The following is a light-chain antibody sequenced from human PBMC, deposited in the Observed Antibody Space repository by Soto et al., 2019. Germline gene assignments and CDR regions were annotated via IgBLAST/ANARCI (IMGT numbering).Light chain of an antibody. Sequence: LTQSPGALSLSPGDRATLSCRAIQSVSSSYLAWYQQRPGQAPRLLIYGASSRATGIPDRFSGSGSGTDFTLTISSLQSEDFAVYYCQQYNNLPPWTFGQGTKVDIK. CDR2: GAS. CDR3: QQYNNLPPWT. V-gene: IGKV3-20*01. CDR1: QSVSSSY. J-gene: IGKJ1*01.